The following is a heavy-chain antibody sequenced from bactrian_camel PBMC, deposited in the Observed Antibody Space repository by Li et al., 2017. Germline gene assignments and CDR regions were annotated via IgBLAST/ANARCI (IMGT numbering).Heavy chain of an antibody. CDR1: GFTFSNLA. CDR3: NVGLCGTWPPRQDNY. V-gene: IGHV3S10*01. J-gene: IGHJ4*01. Sequence: DVQLVESGGGLVQPGVSLRLSCKVSGFTFSNLAMSWVRQAPGKGRELVSSLFANGGTYYHDSVKGRFTFAQDNAENANAVSLEMNSLKPEDTATYFCNVGLCGTWPPRQDNYWGHGTQVTVS. CDR2: LFANGGT. D-gene: IGHD2*01.